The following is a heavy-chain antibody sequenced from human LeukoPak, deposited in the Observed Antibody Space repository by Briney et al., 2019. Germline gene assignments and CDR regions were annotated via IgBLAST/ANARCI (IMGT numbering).Heavy chain of an antibody. CDR1: GFTFSSHL. Sequence: GGSLRLSCAASGFTFSSHLMHWVRQAPGKGLVWVSRISSDGTYTNYADSVRGRFTISRDISTDTLWLQMDSLRTEDTAVYYCAKGPLRGTAAAIDYWGQGTLVTVSS. CDR3: AKGPLRGTAAAIDY. V-gene: IGHV3-74*01. D-gene: IGHD2-2*01. CDR2: ISSDGTYT. J-gene: IGHJ4*02.